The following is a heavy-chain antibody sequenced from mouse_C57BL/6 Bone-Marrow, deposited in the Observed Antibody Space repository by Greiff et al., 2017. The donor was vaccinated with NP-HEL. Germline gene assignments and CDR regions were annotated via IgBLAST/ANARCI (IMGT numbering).Heavy chain of an antibody. CDR1: GYTFTSYW. J-gene: IGHJ1*03. CDR3: ARRIYYGYDKYFDV. Sequence: QVQLQQSGAELVKPGASVKMSCKASGYTFTSYWITWVKQRPGQGLEWIGDIYPGSGSTNYNEKFKSKATLTVDTSSSTAYMQLSSLTSEDSAVYYCARRIYYGYDKYFDVWGTGTTVTVSS. CDR2: IYPGSGST. D-gene: IGHD2-2*01. V-gene: IGHV1-55*01.